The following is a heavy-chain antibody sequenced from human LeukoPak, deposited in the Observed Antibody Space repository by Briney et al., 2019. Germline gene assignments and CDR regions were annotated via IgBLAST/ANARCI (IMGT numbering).Heavy chain of an antibody. CDR1: GDSVSSNSAA. CDR2: TYYRSKWYN. V-gene: IGHV6-1*01. D-gene: IGHD2-15*01. CDR3: ARIVGGSPDY. J-gene: IGHJ4*02. Sequence: SQTLSLTCAISGDSVSSNSAAWNWIRQSPPRGLEWQGRTYYRSKWYNDYAVSVKSRITIKPDTSKNQFSLQLNSVTPEDTAIYYCARIVGGSPDYWGLGTLVTVSS.